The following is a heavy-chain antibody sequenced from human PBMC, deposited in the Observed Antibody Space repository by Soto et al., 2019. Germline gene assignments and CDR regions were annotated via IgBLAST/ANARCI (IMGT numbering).Heavy chain of an antibody. D-gene: IGHD6-13*01. Sequence: GGLTRHCYASSGVTFNSYAVHVVRTAPGKGLEWVSYISSSGSTIYYADSVKGRFTISRDNAKNSRDLQMNSLRAEDMAGYYCEDVGFDSSIWAERGHGTPV. CDR3: EDVGFDSSIWAE. V-gene: IGHV3-48*03. CDR2: ISSSGSTI. J-gene: IGHJ4*01. CDR1: GVTFNSYA.